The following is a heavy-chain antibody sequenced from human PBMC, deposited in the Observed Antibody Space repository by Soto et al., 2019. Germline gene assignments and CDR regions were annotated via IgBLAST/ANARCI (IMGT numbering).Heavy chain of an antibody. J-gene: IGHJ4*02. V-gene: IGHV3-30-3*01. CDR3: ARDLGSNYDTRYRWDW. Sequence: QVQLVESGGGVVQPGRSLRLSCAASGFTVSNYAMHWIRQAPGKGLEWVAVISYDGSNRQYADSVKGRFTISRDNFENTLYLHMDSLRAEDTAVYYCARDLGSNYDTRYRWDWWGQGTLVTVSS. CDR2: ISYDGSNR. D-gene: IGHD3-22*01. CDR1: GFTVSNYA.